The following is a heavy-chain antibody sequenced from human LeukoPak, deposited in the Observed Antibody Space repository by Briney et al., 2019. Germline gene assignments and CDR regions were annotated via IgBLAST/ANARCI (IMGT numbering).Heavy chain of an antibody. J-gene: IGHJ4*02. V-gene: IGHV4-59*02. CDR2: LSYTGKT. Sequence: SETLSLTCVVSGASVSSSHWNWIRQLPGKGLEWIGCLSYTGKTDYNPSLTSRVTMSLDSSKNQVSLKLRSVTAADTAVYYCSEGYFEPFDHWGQGTLVTVYS. CDR3: SEGYFEPFDH. D-gene: IGHD2/OR15-2a*01. CDR1: GASVSSSH.